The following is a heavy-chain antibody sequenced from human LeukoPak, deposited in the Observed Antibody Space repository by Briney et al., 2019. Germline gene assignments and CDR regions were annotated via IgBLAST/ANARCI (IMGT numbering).Heavy chain of an antibody. CDR2: INHSGST. V-gene: IGHV4-34*01. CDR3: ARSFPSEAGDY. Sequence: SSETLSLTCAVYGGSFSGYYWSWIRQPPGKGLEWIGEINHSGSTNYNPSLKSRVTISVDTSKNQFSLKLSSVTAADTAVYYCARSFPSEAGDYWGQGTLVTVSS. J-gene: IGHJ4*02. D-gene: IGHD6-13*01. CDR1: GGSFSGYY.